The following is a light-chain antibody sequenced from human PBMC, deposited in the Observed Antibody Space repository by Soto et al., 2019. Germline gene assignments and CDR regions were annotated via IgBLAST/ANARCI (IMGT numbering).Light chain of an antibody. V-gene: IGLV1-51*01. CDR1: SSNIGNNY. J-gene: IGLJ2*01. CDR3: GTWDSSLNGVV. CDR2: DNN. Sequence: QSVLTQPPSVSAAPGQRLTISCSGSSSNIGNNYVSWYRQLPGTAPKLLIYDNNRRPSGISDRFSGSKSGTSATLDITGLQTGDEADYYCGTWDSSLNGVVFGGGTKLTVL.